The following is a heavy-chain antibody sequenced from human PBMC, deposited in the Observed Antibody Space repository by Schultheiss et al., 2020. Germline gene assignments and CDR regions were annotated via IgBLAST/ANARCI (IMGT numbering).Heavy chain of an antibody. D-gene: IGHD3-3*01. J-gene: IGHJ6*02. CDR2: INSDGSST. Sequence: GGSLRLSCAASGFTFSSYGMHWVRQAPGKGLVWVSRINSDGSSTSYADSVKGRFTISRDNAKNTLYLQMNSLRAEDTAVYYCAREPRGTTYYDFWSGYFPDYYYYGMDVWGQGTTVTVS. CDR3: AREPRGTTYYDFWSGYFPDYYYYGMDV. CDR1: GFTFSSYG. V-gene: IGHV3-74*01.